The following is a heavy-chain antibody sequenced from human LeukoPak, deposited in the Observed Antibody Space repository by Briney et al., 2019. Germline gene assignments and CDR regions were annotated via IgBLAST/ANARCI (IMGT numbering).Heavy chain of an antibody. CDR3: ATRPADTTWYGVFDY. V-gene: IGHV4-59*11. J-gene: IGHJ4*02. D-gene: IGHD6-6*01. CDR1: GASIRNHY. CDR2: IFDNGNT. Sequence: PSETLSLTCAFSGASIRNHYRSWIRQPPGGRLEWMGYIFDNGNTDYNPSLRSRLTMSIDTSRNQFSLKLTSVTAADTALYFCATRPADTTWYGVFDYWSQGMLVTVSP.